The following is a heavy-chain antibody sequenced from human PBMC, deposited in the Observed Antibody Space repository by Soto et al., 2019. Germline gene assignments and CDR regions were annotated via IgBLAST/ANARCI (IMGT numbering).Heavy chain of an antibody. CDR1: GGSISSGGYS. CDR3: ARTAVAATPHDAFDI. V-gene: IGHV4-30-2*01. J-gene: IGHJ3*02. D-gene: IGHD2-15*01. Sequence: QLQLQESGSGLVKPSQTLSLTCAVSGGSISSGGYSWSWIRQPPGKGLEWIGYIYHSGSTYYNPSLKSRVTISVDRSKNQFSLKLRSVTAADTAVYYCARTAVAATPHDAFDIWGQGTMVTVSS. CDR2: IYHSGST.